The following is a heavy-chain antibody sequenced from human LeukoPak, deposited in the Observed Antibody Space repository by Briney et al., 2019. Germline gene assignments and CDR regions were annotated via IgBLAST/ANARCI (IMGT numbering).Heavy chain of an antibody. CDR3: ARDTAARPMKDY. CDR1: GFTFSSYS. V-gene: IGHV3-21*01. D-gene: IGHD6-6*01. CDR2: ISNSSSYI. J-gene: IGHJ4*02. Sequence: GGSLRLSCAASGFTFSSYSMNWVRQAPGKGLEWVSSISNSSSYIYYADSVKGRFTISRDNAKNSLYLQMNSLRAEDTAVYYCARDTAARPMKDYWGQGTLVTVSS.